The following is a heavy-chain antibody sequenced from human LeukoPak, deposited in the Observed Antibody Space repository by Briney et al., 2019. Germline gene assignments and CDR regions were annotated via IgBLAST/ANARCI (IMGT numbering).Heavy chain of an antibody. V-gene: IGHV4-4*07. Sequence: SETLSLTCTGSGGSLSSYYWSWLRQPAGKELEGIGRIYISGSTNYHPSLKSRVTMSVDTSKNQFPLKLSSVTAADTAVYYCARDTAMAPDYYFDYWGQGTLVTVSS. CDR2: IYISGST. D-gene: IGHD5-18*01. CDR1: GGSLSSYY. CDR3: ARDTAMAPDYYFDY. J-gene: IGHJ4*02.